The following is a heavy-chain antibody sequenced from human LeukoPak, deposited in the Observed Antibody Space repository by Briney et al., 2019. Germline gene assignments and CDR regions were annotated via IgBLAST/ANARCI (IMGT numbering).Heavy chain of an antibody. D-gene: IGHD1-26*01. J-gene: IGHJ4*02. CDR3: ARVTPLEGGSYYFDY. CDR2: INPNSGGT. V-gene: IGHV1-2*02. CDR1: GYTFTGYY. Sequence: ASVKVSCKASGYTFTGYYMHWVRQAPGQGLGWMGWINPNSGGTNYAQKFQGRVTMTRDTSISTAYTELGRLRSDDTAVYYCARVTPLEGGSYYFDYWGQGTLVTVSS.